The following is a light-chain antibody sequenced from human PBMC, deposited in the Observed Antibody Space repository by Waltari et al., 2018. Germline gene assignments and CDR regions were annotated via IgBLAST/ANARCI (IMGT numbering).Light chain of an antibody. J-gene: IGLJ3*02. CDR2: SNN. Sequence: QSVLTQPPSASGTPGQRVTISCSGSSSNTGSNTVNWYQQIPGTAPKLLIYSNNQRPSGVPDRFSGSKSGTSASLAISGLQSEDEADYYCAAWDDSLNGWVFGGGTKLTVL. CDR3: AAWDDSLNGWV. V-gene: IGLV1-44*01. CDR1: SSNTGSNT.